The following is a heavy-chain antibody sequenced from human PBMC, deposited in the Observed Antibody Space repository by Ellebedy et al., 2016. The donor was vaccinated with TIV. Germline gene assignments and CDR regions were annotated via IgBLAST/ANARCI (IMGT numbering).Heavy chain of an antibody. CDR1: GFTFGCCA. V-gene: IGHV4-59*01. D-gene: IGHD3-10*01. CDR3: ARGVVRGVAAFDI. J-gene: IGHJ3*02. CDR2: IYNVELT. Sequence: ESLKISCAASGFTFGCCAMSWIRQPPGKGLEWIGYIYNVELTNYSPSLKSRTSISIDTSKKQFSLNLTPVTVADTALYFCARGVVRGVAAFDIWGRGTMVIVSS.